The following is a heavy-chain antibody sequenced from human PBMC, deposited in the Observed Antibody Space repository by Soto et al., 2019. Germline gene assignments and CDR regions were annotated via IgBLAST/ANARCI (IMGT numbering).Heavy chain of an antibody. V-gene: IGHV3-73*01. J-gene: IGHJ4*02. CDR3: TREGSSGWYGDFDY. CDR1: GFTFSGSA. CDR2: IRSKANSYAT. D-gene: IGHD6-19*01. Sequence: GGSLRLSCAASGFTFSGSAMHWVRQASGKGLEWVGRIRSKANSYATAYAASVKGRFTISRDDSKNTAYLQMNSLKTEDTAVYYCTREGSSGWYGDFDYWGQGTLVTVSS.